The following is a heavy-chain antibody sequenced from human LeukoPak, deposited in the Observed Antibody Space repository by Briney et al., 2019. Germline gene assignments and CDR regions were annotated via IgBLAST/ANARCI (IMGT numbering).Heavy chain of an antibody. CDR2: LYNSGTT. J-gene: IGHJ4*02. CDR1: GFIVSSIY. D-gene: IGHD5-24*01. Sequence: GGSLRLSCVVCGFIVSSIYMNWVRQAPGKGLEWVSVLYNSGTTFYAASVRGRFNISRDNSKNTAYLQMNSLRAEDTAVYYCARARWGYDFDSWGQGTLVTVSS. CDR3: ARARWGYDFDS. V-gene: IGHV3-53*01.